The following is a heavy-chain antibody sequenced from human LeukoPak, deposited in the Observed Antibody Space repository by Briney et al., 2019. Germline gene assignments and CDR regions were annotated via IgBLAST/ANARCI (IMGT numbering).Heavy chain of an antibody. CDR3: AKEGTPQVSTWYDL. Sequence: GGSLRLSCAASGVTLSPYGMHWVRQAPGKGLEWVAVISYEGGTQHYADSVKGRFIISRDNPRNTLYLQMNILRAEDTAVYYCAKEGTPQVSTWYDLWGQGTQVIVSS. J-gene: IGHJ5*02. CDR1: GVTLSPYG. V-gene: IGHV3-30*18. CDR2: ISYEGGTQ. D-gene: IGHD3-10*01.